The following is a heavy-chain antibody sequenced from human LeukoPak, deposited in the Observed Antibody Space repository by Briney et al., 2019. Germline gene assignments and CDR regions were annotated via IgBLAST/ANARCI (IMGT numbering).Heavy chain of an antibody. D-gene: IGHD1-20*01. CDR1: DGSISIGDYY. CDR2: IYYSGST. V-gene: IGHV4-39*01. Sequence: SETLSLTCTVSDGSISIGDYYWGWIRQPPGKGLEWIGSIYYSGSTYYNPSLKSRVTISVDTSKAQFSLKLSSVTAADTAVYYCARQPYNWISRRGYYNYYMDVWGKGTTVTVSS. CDR3: ARQPYNWISRRGYYNYYMDV. J-gene: IGHJ6*03.